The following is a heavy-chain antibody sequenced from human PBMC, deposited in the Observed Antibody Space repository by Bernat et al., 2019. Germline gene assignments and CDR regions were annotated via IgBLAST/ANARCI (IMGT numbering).Heavy chain of an antibody. CDR1: GFTFSSYG. Sequence: QVQLVEPGGGVVQPGRSLSLPGAASGFTFSSYGMPWFRQAPGKGLGGVAVISYDGSNKYYADSVKGRFTISRDNSKNTLYLQMNSLRAEDTAVYYCAKTRGPYDSSGYYYGGGFDYWGQGTLVTVSS. CDR2: ISYDGSNK. V-gene: IGHV3-30*18. J-gene: IGHJ4*02. D-gene: IGHD3-22*01. CDR3: AKTRGPYDSSGYYYGGGFDY.